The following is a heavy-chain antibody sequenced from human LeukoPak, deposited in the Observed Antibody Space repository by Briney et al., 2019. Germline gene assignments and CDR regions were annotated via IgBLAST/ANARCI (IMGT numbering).Heavy chain of an antibody. CDR3: ARTNIIVDTDNWFDP. D-gene: IGHD5-18*01. CDR2: IYYSGGT. CDR1: GGSISSYY. V-gene: IGHV4-59*01. J-gene: IGHJ5*02. Sequence: PPETLSLTCTVSGGSISSYYWSWIRQPPGRGLEWIGYIYYSGGTNYNPSLKSRVTISVDTSKNQFSLKLSSVTAADTAVYYCARTNIIVDTDNWFDPWGQGTLVTVSS.